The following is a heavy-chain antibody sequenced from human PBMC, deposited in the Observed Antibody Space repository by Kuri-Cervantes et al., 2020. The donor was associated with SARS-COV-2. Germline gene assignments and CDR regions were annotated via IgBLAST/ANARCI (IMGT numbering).Heavy chain of an antibody. CDR2: IIPFFGTP. Sequence: SVKVSCKASGATFSTYGFSWVRQAPGQGLEWMGGIIPFFGTPNYAQKFEGRVTITADESTSTAYMEMSSLRSDDTAVYYCARGLPRYCSGGSCGGGGPNWFDPWGQGTLVTVSS. CDR1: GATFSTYG. D-gene: IGHD2-15*01. J-gene: IGHJ5*02. CDR3: ARGLPRYCSGGSCGGGGPNWFDP. V-gene: IGHV1-69*13.